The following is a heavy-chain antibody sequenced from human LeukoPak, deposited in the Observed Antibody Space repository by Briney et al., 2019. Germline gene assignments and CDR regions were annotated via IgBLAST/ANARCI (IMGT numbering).Heavy chain of an antibody. Sequence: PGESLKISCKGFGYTFSNHWIAWLRQMPGRGLEWMGVRYPGGSDTRYSPSFQGQVTVSVEKSLATAYLEWSSLKASDPAPYYCARRGVLDGLDVWGQGTTVTVSS. CDR1: GYTFSNHW. J-gene: IGHJ6*02. V-gene: IGHV5-51*01. CDR3: ARRGVLDGLDV. D-gene: IGHD3-10*01. CDR2: RYPGGSDT.